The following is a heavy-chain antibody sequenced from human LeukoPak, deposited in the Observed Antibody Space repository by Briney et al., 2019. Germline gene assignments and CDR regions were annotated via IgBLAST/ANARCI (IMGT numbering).Heavy chain of an antibody. D-gene: IGHD5-12*01. J-gene: IGHJ5*02. CDR2: ISYDGSNK. CDR3: AKVSLVATSWFDP. V-gene: IGHV3-30*18. CDR1: GFTFSSYG. Sequence: GGSLRLSCAASGFTFSSYGMHWVRQAPGKGLEWVAVISYDGSNKYYADSVKGRFTISRDNSKNTLYLQMNSLRAGDTAVYYCAKVSLVATSWFDPWGQGTLVTVSS.